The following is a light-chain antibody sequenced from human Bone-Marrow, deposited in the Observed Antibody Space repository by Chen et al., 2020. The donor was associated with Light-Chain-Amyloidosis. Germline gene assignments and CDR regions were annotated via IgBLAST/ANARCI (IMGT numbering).Light chain of an antibody. V-gene: IGLV6-57*01. Sequence: NFMLTQPHSVSESPGQTVIISCTRSSGSIATNYVQWYQQRPGSSPTTVIYEDDQRPSGVPERCSGSIDRSSNSASRTISGLKTEDEPDYYCQSYQGSSQGVFGGGTKLTVL. CDR2: EDD. J-gene: IGLJ3*02. CDR1: SGSIATNY. CDR3: QSYQGSSQGV.